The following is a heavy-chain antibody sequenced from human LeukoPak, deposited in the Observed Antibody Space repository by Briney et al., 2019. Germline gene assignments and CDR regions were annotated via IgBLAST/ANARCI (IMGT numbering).Heavy chain of an antibody. CDR2: IYYSGST. J-gene: IGHJ3*02. CDR1: GGSISSTSYY. CDR3: ASPVGGSAVGGDAFDI. D-gene: IGHD3-16*01. V-gene: IGHV4-39*07. Sequence: SETLSLTCTVSGGSISSTSYYWGWIRQPPGKGLEWIGSIYYSGSTYYNPSLKSRVTISVDTTKNQFSLKLSSVTAADTAVYYCASPVGGSAVGGDAFDIWGQGTMVTVSS.